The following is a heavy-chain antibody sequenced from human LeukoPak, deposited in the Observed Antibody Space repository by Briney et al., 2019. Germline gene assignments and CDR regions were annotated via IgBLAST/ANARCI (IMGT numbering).Heavy chain of an antibody. V-gene: IGHV1-46*01. J-gene: IGHJ5*02. D-gene: IGHD6-6*01. CDR1: GYTFIRHW. CDR2: INPNGGTT. Sequence: GASVKVSCKASGYTFIRHWMHWVRQAPGQGLVWMGIINPNGGTTIYAQKFQGRVTLTSDVSTSTIYMELSSLRSDDMAVYFCARDSSTSASWWFDPWGQGTLVTVSS. CDR3: ARDSSTSASWWFDP.